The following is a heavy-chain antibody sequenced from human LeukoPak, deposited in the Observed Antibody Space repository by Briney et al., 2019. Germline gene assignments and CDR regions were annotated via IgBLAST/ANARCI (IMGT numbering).Heavy chain of an antibody. CDR2: ISAYNGNT. CDR3: ARGPRVIAVAGSWGGDY. CDR1: GYTFTSYG. J-gene: IGHJ4*02. D-gene: IGHD6-19*01. Sequence: ASVNVSCKASGYTFTSYGISWVRQAPGQGLEWMGWISAYNGNTNYEQKLQGRITMTTDTSTSTGYMELRSLRSDDTAVYYCARGPRVIAVAGSWGGDYWGQGTLVTVSS. V-gene: IGHV1-18*01.